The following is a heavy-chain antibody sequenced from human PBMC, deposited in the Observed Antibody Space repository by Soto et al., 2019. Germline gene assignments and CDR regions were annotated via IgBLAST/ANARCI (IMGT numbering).Heavy chain of an antibody. V-gene: IGHV1-18*01. D-gene: IGHD2-15*01. CDR3: GKGEGFLDY. J-gene: IGHJ4*02. Sequence: QVPLLQSGAEVKKPGASVKVSCTASVYNFINYGITWVRQAPVQGREWMGWITPYNGNTNYAQKLQGRVTMTTDTSTSTAYMEMRSLRSDDTAVYYCGKGEGFLDYWGQGTLVTVSS. CDR2: ITPYNGNT. CDR1: VYNFINYG.